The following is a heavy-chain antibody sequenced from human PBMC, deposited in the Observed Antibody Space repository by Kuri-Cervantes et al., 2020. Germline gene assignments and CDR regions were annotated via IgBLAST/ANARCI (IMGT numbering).Heavy chain of an antibody. CDR2: IWYDGSNK. D-gene: IGHD1-26*01. Sequence: GESLRLSCAVSGFTFSTYGMHWVRQAPGKGLEWVAIIWYDGSNKYYADSVKGRFTISRDNSKNTLYLQMDSLRTEDTAVYYCALGSCLRIDYWGQGTLVTVSS. CDR1: GFTFSTYG. J-gene: IGHJ4*02. V-gene: IGHV3-30*02. CDR3: ALGSCLRIDY.